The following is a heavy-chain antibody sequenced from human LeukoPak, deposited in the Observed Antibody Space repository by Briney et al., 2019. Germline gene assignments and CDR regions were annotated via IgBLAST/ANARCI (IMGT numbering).Heavy chain of an antibody. CDR3: ARDPEYSSSWYVRWYFQH. V-gene: IGHV1-18*01. D-gene: IGHD6-13*01. J-gene: IGHJ1*01. Sequence: GASVKVSCKASGYTFTSYGISWVRQAPGQGLEWMGWISAYNGTTNYAQKLQGRVTMTTDTSTSTAYMELRSLRSDDTAVYYCARDPEYSSSWYVRWYFQHWGQGTLVTVSS. CDR1: GYTFTSYG. CDR2: ISAYNGTT.